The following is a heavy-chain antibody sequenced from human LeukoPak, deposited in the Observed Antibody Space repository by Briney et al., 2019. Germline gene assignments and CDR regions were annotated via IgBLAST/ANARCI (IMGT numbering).Heavy chain of an antibody. J-gene: IGHJ4*02. Sequence: PGGTLRLSCAASGFTFSSYGMSWVRQAPGKGLEWVSGISGSGGSTYYADSVKGRFTISRDNSKNTLYLQMNSLRAEDTAVYYCARGLVRGVIDLDYWGQGTLVTVSS. V-gene: IGHV3-23*01. D-gene: IGHD3-10*01. CDR2: ISGSGGST. CDR1: GFTFSSYG. CDR3: ARGLVRGVIDLDY.